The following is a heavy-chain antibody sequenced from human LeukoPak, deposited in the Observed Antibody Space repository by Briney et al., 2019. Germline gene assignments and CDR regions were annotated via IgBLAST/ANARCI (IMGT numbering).Heavy chain of an antibody. CDR3: AKDSSGGYNSH. Sequence: ASVKVSCKTSGYIFKDFYVHWVRQAPGHGLEWMGWINPNSGDTNSAQRFQGRVTMTRDTSTGTAYMDLSSLTSDDTAVYFCAKDSSGGYNSHWGQGTLVTVSS. J-gene: IGHJ4*02. CDR1: GYIFKDFY. V-gene: IGHV1-2*02. D-gene: IGHD5-24*01. CDR2: INPNSGDT.